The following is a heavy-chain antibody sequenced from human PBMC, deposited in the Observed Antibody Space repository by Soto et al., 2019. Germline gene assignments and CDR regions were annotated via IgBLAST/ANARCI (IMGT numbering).Heavy chain of an antibody. Sequence: EVQLLESGGGLVQPGRSLRLSCAASGFTFSSYAMNWVRQAPGKGLEWVSAMSGTGGSTYYADSVKGRFTISRDNSKNTLYLHMNSLRVEDTAVFYCAKSGFSSGWSPSYFDYWGQGTLVPVSS. J-gene: IGHJ4*02. CDR2: MSGTGGST. CDR3: AKSGFSSGWSPSYFDY. V-gene: IGHV3-23*01. CDR1: GFTFSSYA. D-gene: IGHD6-19*01.